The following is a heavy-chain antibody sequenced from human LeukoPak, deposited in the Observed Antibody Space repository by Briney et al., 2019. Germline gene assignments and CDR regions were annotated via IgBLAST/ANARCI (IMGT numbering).Heavy chain of an antibody. V-gene: IGHV3-48*03. J-gene: IGHJ6*02. Sequence: QSGGSLRLSCAASGFTFSSYEMNWVRQAPGEGLEWVSYISSSKTIYYADSVKGRFTISRDNAKNSLYLQMNSLRAEDTAVYYCARETFLGGDNYSGMDVWGQGTTVTVSS. CDR3: ARETFLGGDNYSGMDV. D-gene: IGHD2-21*02. CDR1: GFTFSSYE. CDR2: ISSSKTI.